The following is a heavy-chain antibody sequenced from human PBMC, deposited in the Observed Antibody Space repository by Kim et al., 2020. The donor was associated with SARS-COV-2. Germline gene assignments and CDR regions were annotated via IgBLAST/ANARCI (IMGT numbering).Heavy chain of an antibody. Sequence: GGSLRLSCAASGFTVSSNYMSWVRQAPGKGLEWVSVIYSGGSTYYADSVKGRFTISRDNSKNTLYLQMNSLRAEDTAVYYCARDTYSGPLRFWGENAAFDIWGQGTMVTVSS. CDR1: GFTVSSNY. D-gene: IGHD3-3*01. CDR3: ARDTYSGPLRFWGENAAFDI. V-gene: IGHV3-53*01. CDR2: IYSGGST. J-gene: IGHJ3*02.